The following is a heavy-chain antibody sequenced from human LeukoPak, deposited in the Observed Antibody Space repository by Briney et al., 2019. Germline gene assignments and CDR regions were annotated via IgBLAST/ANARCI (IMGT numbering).Heavy chain of an antibody. CDR2: ISGSGGST. CDR3: AKDDLIAAAGRVRNFDY. CDR1: GFTFSSYA. J-gene: IGHJ4*02. D-gene: IGHD6-13*01. Sequence: PGGSLRLSCAASGFTFSSYAMSWARQAPGEGLECVSAISGSGGSTYYADSAEGLFTISRDSSKNTLYLQVNRLSAEDTPLSHCAKDDLIAAAGRVRNFDYWGQGTLVTVSS. V-gene: IGHV3-23*01.